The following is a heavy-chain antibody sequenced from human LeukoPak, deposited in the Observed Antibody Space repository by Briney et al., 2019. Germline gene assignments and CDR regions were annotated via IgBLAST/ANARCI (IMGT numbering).Heavy chain of an antibody. CDR1: GFTFSNHW. J-gene: IGHJ4*02. V-gene: IGHV3-74*03. CDR2: IKGDGSIT. CDR3: ARDSYGSVDY. Sequence: GGSLRLPCAASGFTFSNHWMHWVRQAPGKGPVWVSRIKGDGSITEYADSVKGRFTISRDNAKNTVYMQMNTLRAEDTALYYCARDSYGSVDYWGQGTLVTVSS. D-gene: IGHD4-17*01.